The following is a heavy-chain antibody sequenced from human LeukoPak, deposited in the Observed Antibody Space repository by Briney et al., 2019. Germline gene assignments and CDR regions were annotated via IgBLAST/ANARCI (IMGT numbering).Heavy chain of an antibody. CDR3: AREGMGTTFSAWFEH. CDR2: VSSDGSID. Sequence: AGGSLRLSCAASGFTFSNYGMHWVRQAPGKGLEWVAVVSSDGSIDYYADSLRGRFTVSRDNSKNTMFLQFNTLRPEDTAVYYCAREGMGTTFSAWFEHWGQGTLVTVSS. J-gene: IGHJ5*02. V-gene: IGHV3-30*03. D-gene: IGHD1-7*01. CDR1: GFTFSNYG.